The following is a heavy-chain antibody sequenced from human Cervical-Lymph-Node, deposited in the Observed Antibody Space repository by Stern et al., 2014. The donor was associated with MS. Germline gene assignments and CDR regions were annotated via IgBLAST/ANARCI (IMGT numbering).Heavy chain of an antibody. J-gene: IGHJ4*02. CDR3: ARDYGDYAFDY. D-gene: IGHD4-17*01. V-gene: IGHV5-51*01. CDR1: GYSFTANW. Sequence: EVQLVQSGAEVKKPGESLKISCKGSGYSFTANWIAWVRQMPGKGLEWMGIICPGDCDTRFSQSFQGRVTIAADKSISTAYLQWSSLKASDTAMYYCARDYGDYAFDYWGQGTLVTVSS. CDR2: ICPGDCDT.